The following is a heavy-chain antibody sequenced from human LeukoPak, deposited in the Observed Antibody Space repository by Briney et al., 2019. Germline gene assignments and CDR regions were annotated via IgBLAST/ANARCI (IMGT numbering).Heavy chain of an antibody. Sequence: GGSLRLSCAASGFTFSSYWMHWVRQAPGKGLVWVSRINNDGSSTSYADSVKGRFTISRDNAKNTLYLQMNSLRAEDTAVYYCARDYRYYYDSSGYLGYWGQGTLVTVSS. V-gene: IGHV3-74*01. CDR1: GFTFSSYW. CDR2: INNDGSST. J-gene: IGHJ4*02. CDR3: ARDYRYYYDSSGYLGY. D-gene: IGHD3-22*01.